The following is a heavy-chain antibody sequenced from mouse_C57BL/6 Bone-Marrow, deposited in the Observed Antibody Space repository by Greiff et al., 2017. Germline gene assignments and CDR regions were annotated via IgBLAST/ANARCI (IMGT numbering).Heavy chain of an antibody. CDR1: EYAFTNYL. CDR3: ARRPYDYGSSLYYFDC. CDR2: INPGSGGT. Sequence: QVQLQQSGAELVRPGTSVKVSCKASEYAFTNYLIEWVKQRPGQGLEWIGVINPGSGGTNYNEKFKGKGTLTADKSSSTAYMQLSSLTSEDSAVYFCARRPYDYGSSLYYFDCWGQGTTLTVSS. V-gene: IGHV1-54*01. J-gene: IGHJ2*01. D-gene: IGHD1-1*01.